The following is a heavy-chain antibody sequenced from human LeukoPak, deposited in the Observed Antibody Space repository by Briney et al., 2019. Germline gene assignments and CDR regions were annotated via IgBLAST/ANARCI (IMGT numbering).Heavy chain of an antibody. J-gene: IGHJ5*02. D-gene: IGHD3-9*01. CDR3: ARDDILTGYQTSNWFDP. CDR2: ISYDGSNK. Sequence: GGSLRLSCAASGFTFSSYAMHWVRQAPGKGLEWVAVISYDGSNKYYADSVKGRFTISRDNAKNSLYLQMNSLRAEDTAVYYCARDDILTGYQTSNWFDPWGQGTLVTVSS. CDR1: GFTFSSYA. V-gene: IGHV3-30*04.